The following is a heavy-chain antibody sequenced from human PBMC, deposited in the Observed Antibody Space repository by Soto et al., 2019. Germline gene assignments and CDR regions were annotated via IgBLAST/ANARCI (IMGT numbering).Heavy chain of an antibody. V-gene: IGHV1-69*02. D-gene: IGHD2-15*01. CDR1: GGTFSSYT. J-gene: IGHJ4*02. CDR2: IIPILGIA. Sequence: QVQLVQSGAEVKKPGSSVKVSCKASGGTFSSYTISWVRQAPGQGLEWMGRIIPILGIANYAQKFQGRVTITADKSTSTAYMELRSLRSEDTAVYYCARDSGYCSGGSCDLGYWGQGTLVTVSS. CDR3: ARDSGYCSGGSCDLGY.